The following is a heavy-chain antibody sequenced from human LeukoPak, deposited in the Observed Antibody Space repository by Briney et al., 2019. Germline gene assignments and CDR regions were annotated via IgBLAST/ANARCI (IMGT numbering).Heavy chain of an antibody. D-gene: IGHD6-19*01. CDR2: INPDGSST. Sequence: PGGSLRLSCAASGFTFSSYWMHWVRQAPGKGLVWISRINPDGSSTNYAASVKGRFTMSRDNAANMLYLQMNSLRADDTAVYYCVRGIAGAANDHWGQGTLVTVSS. CDR1: GFTFSSYW. CDR3: VRGIAGAANDH. J-gene: IGHJ4*02. V-gene: IGHV3-74*01.